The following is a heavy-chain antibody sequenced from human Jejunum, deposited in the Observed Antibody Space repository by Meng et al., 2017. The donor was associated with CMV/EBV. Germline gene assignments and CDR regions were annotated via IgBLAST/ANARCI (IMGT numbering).Heavy chain of an antibody. J-gene: IGHJ4*02. CDR2: FYSSDTY. CDR1: GGSINNYY. D-gene: IGHD1-26*01. V-gene: IGHV4-4*07. Sequence: QLPLQESGPGLVKPSEVLSLSCPVSGGSINNYYWSWIRQSAGKGLEWIGRFYSSDTYNYHPSLNSRVTMSLDTSKKQFSLILSSVTAADTARYYCARGPGASTREGFDHWGLGTLVTVSS. CDR3: ARGPGASTREGFDH.